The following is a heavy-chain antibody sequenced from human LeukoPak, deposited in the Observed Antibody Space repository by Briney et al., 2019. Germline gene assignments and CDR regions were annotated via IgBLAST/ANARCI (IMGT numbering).Heavy chain of an antibody. J-gene: IGHJ4*02. D-gene: IGHD3-10*01. Sequence: SETLSLTCTVSGGSISSYYWSWIRQPPGKGLEWIGYIYYSGSTNYNPSLKSRVTISVDTSRNQFSLKLSSVTAADTAVYYCARGPSGSYDYWGQGTLVTVSS. CDR3: ARGPSGSYDY. V-gene: IGHV4-59*01. CDR1: GGSISSYY. CDR2: IYYSGST.